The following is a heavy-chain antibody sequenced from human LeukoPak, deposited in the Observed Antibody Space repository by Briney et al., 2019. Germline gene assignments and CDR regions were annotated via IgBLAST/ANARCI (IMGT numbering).Heavy chain of an antibody. CDR1: GYTLTELS. CDR3: ATISGSLNYFDY. V-gene: IGHV1-24*01. D-gene: IGHD3-22*01. CDR2: FDPEDGET. Sequence: ASVKVSCKVSGYTLTELSMHWVRQAPGKGLEWMGGFDPEDGETIYAQKLQGRVTMTEDTSTDTAYMELSSLRSEDTAVYYCATISGSLNYFDYWGQGTLVTVSS. J-gene: IGHJ4*02.